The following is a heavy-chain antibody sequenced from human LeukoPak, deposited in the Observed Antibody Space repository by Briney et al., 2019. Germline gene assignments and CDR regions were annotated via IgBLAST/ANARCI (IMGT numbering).Heavy chain of an antibody. J-gene: IGHJ6*02. CDR1: GYTFTGYY. CDR3: ARATESYCSGSSCYRHYYYGMDV. Sequence: GASVKVSCKASGYTFTGYYMHWVRQAPGQGLEWMGRINPNSGGTNYAQKFQGRVTMTRDTSISTAYMELSRLRSDDTAVYYCARATESYCSGSSCYRHYYYGMDVWGQGTTVTVSS. CDR2: INPNSGGT. V-gene: IGHV1-2*06. D-gene: IGHD2-15*01.